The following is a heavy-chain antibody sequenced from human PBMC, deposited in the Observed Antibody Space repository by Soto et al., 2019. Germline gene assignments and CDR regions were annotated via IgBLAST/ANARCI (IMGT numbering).Heavy chain of an antibody. D-gene: IGHD2-2*03. CDR3: ARVEIVVVPAARYYYYYMDV. CDR2: ISDRGST. CDR1: GGSFSGYY. J-gene: IGHJ6*03. V-gene: IGHV4-34*01. Sequence: QVQLQQWGAGLLKPSETLSLTCAVYGGSFSGYYWSWIRQPPGKGLEWIGEISDRGSTNYNPSLMSRVTISVDTSKNPCSLKLSSVTAAATAVYYCARVEIVVVPAARYYYYYMDVWGKGTTVTVSS.